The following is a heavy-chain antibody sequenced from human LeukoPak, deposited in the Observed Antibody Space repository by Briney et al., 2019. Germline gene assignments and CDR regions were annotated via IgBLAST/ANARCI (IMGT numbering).Heavy chain of an antibody. V-gene: IGHV4-39*01. CDR1: GGSISSSSYY. Sequence: SETLSPTCTVSGGSISSSSYYWGWIRQPPGKGLEWIGSIYYSGSTYYNPSLKSRVTISVDTSKNQFSLKLSSVTAADTAVYYCASLDSESYLFDYWGQGTLVSVSS. CDR3: ASLDSESYLFDY. D-gene: IGHD3-10*01. CDR2: IYYSGST. J-gene: IGHJ4*02.